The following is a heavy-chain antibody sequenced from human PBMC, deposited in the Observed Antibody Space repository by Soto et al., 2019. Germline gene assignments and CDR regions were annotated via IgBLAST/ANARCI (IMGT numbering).Heavy chain of an antibody. J-gene: IGHJ6*02. Sequence: QVQLVESGGGVVQPGRSLRLSCAASGFPFSTYVMHWVRQAPGKGLEWVAVISFDGTNKYYTDSVQGRFTISRDNSKNTLYLQMNRLTAEDTAVYYCAKSPNPNQLILFGRGGGMDVWGQGTTVTVS. CDR2: ISFDGTNK. CDR3: AKSPNPNQLILFGRGGGMDV. CDR1: GFPFSTYV. V-gene: IGHV3-30*18. D-gene: IGHD2-2*01.